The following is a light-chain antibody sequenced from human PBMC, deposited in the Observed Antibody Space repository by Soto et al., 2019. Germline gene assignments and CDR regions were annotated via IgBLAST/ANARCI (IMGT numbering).Light chain of an antibody. Sequence: EIVMTQSPATLSVSPGERATLSCRASQSVSSNLAWYQQKPGQAPRLLIYETSIRATGIPARFSGSGSGTEFTLTISSLLSKDFAIYYCQQYHKWPPWTFGQGTKVEIK. CDR1: QSVSSN. V-gene: IGKV3-15*01. CDR2: ETS. CDR3: QQYHKWPPWT. J-gene: IGKJ1*01.